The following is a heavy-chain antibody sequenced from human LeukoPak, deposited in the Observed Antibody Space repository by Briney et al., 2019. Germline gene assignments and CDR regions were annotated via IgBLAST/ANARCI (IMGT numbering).Heavy chain of an antibody. V-gene: IGHV3-49*04. D-gene: IGHD3-10*01. CDR3: TSWDYYGSGSRTDY. Sequence: GGSLRLSCTASGFTFGDYAMSWVRQAPGKGLEWVGFIRSKAYGGTTEYAASVKGRFTISRDDSKSIAYLQMNSLKTEDTTVYFCTSWDYYGSGSRTDYWGQGTLVTVSS. CDR1: GFTFGDYA. J-gene: IGHJ4*02. CDR2: IRSKAYGGTT.